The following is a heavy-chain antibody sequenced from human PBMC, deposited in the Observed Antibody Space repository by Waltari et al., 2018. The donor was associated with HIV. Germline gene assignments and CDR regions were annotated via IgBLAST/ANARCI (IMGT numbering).Heavy chain of an antibody. J-gene: IGHJ6*02. Sequence: EVQLVESGGGLVQPGRSLRLSCAASGFTFDDYAMHWVRQVPVKGLGGGSGITWNSGRTGYADSVKGRFIISRDNAKNSLYLQMNSLRVEDTALYYCAKSDIDYGMDVWGQGTTVTVSS. CDR3: AKSDIDYGMDV. D-gene: IGHD2-15*01. V-gene: IGHV3-9*01. CDR1: GFTFDDYA. CDR2: ITWNSGRT.